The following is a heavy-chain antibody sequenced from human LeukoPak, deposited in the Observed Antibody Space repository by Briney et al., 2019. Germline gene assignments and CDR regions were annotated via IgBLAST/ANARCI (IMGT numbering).Heavy chain of an antibody. CDR3: ARARRILEWLFQPPDY. V-gene: IGHV1-8*01. D-gene: IGHD3-3*01. CDR1: GYTFTSYD. J-gene: IGHJ4*02. Sequence: ASVKVSCKASGYTFTSYDINWVRQAIGQGLEWMGWMNPNRGNTGYAQKFQGRVTMTRNASISPAYMELSSLRSEDTAVYYCARARRILEWLFQPPDYWGQGTLVTVSS. CDR2: MNPNRGNT.